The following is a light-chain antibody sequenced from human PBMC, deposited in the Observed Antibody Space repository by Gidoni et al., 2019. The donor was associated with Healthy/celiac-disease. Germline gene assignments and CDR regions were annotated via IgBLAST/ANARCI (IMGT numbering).Light chain of an antibody. CDR3: QQYNSYPGT. Sequence: DIQMTQSPSTLSASVGDRVTITCRASQSISSCFAWYQQKPGKATKLLIYKAYSFASGVATRFGGSGSRNEFTLTISRLQHDVFAYYYWQQYNSYPGTFGPGTKVEIK. CDR2: KAY. V-gene: IGKV1-5*03. CDR1: QSISSC. J-gene: IGKJ3*01.